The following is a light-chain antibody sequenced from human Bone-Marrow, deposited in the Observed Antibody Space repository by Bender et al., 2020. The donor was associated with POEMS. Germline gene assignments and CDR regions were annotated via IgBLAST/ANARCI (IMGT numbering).Light chain of an antibody. J-gene: IGLJ2*01. CDR1: ALPKQY. CDR3: QSTDSSGTYVV. CDR2: KDN. Sequence: AARITCSGDALPKQYAYWFQQKPGQAPMMVIYKDNERPSGIPERFSGSSSGTTVTLTISGVQAEDEADYHCQSTDSSGTYVVFGGGTKLTVL. V-gene: IGLV3-25*03.